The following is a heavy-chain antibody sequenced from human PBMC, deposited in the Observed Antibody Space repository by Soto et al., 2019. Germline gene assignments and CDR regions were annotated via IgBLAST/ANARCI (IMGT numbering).Heavy chain of an antibody. Sequence: QVQLVQSGAEVKKPGSSVTVSCKASGGTFSSYTISWVRQAPGQGLEWMAGISPIFGTPIYAQKFQDRVTITADDSTMTVYMEMNRLTSEDTAVYYCARVVVGSRLSLDYWGQGTLVTISS. J-gene: IGHJ4*02. D-gene: IGHD1-26*01. V-gene: IGHV1-69*01. CDR1: GGTFSSYT. CDR2: ISPIFGTP. CDR3: ARVVVGSRLSLDY.